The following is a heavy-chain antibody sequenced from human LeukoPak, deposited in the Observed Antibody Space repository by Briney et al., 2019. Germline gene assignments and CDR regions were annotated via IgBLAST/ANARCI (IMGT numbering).Heavy chain of an antibody. V-gene: IGHV3-23*01. CDR3: ARSRGPNTFGGVHDY. CDR1: GFAFNPYA. Sequence: GGSLRLSCAASGFAFNPYAMSWVRQAPGKGLEWVSGITGSGDNTYYADSVKGRFTISRDNSKNTPYLQMNSLRAEDTAVYYCARSRGPNTFGGVHDYWGQGTLVTVSS. J-gene: IGHJ4*02. D-gene: IGHD3-16*01. CDR2: ITGSGDNT.